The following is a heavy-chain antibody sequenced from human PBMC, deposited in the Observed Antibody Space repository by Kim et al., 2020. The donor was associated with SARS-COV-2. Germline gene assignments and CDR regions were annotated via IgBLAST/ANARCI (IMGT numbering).Heavy chain of an antibody. CDR3: ARGSPVTTSYYYYYGMDV. CDR2: INHSGST. D-gene: IGHD4-17*01. Sequence: SETLSLTCAVYGGSFSGYYWSWIRQPPGKGLEWIGEINHSGSTNYNPSLKSRVTISVDTSKNQFSLKLSSVTAADTAVYYCARGSPVTTSYYYYYGMDV. CDR1: GGSFSGYY. V-gene: IGHV4-34*01. J-gene: IGHJ6*01.